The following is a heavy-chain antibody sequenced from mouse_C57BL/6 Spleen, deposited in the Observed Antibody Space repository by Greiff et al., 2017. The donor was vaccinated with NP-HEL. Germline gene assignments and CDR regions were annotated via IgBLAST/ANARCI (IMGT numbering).Heavy chain of an antibody. D-gene: IGHD1-1*01. V-gene: IGHV14-1*01. CDR1: GFNIKDYY. CDR2: IDPEDGDT. CDR3: TNLYYGSSYDYAMDY. Sequence: VQLQQSGAELVRPGASVKLSCTASGFNIKDYYMHWVKQRPEQGLEWIGRIDPEDGDTEYAPKFQGKATMTADTSSNTAYLQLSSLTSEDTAVYYCTNLYYGSSYDYAMDYWGQGTSVTVSS. J-gene: IGHJ4*01.